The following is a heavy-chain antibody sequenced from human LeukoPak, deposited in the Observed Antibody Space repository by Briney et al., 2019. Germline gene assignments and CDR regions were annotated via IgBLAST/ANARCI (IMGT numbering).Heavy chain of an antibody. D-gene: IGHD2-2*01. Sequence: ASVKVSCKASGYTFTGYYIHWVRQAPGQVLEWMGWINPHSGDTNYAQKFQGGVTMTRDTSITTAYMELSSLRSDDTAVYYCARDVGEYCSSTNCYASHYWGQGTLVTVSS. CDR3: ARDVGEYCSSTNCYASHY. CDR2: INPHSGDT. CDR1: GYTFTGYY. J-gene: IGHJ4*02. V-gene: IGHV1-2*02.